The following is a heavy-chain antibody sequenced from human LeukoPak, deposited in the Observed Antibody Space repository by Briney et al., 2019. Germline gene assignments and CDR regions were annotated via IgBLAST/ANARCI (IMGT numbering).Heavy chain of an antibody. CDR1: GGSISSYY. Sequence: PSETLSLTCTVSGGSISSYYWNWIRQPPGKGLEWIGYISYSGSTKYNPSLKSRVTISVDTSKNQFSLRVTSLTAADTAVYYCARALTGTTSIFHHWGQGTLVTASS. CDR3: ARALTGTTSIFHH. D-gene: IGHD1-7*01. J-gene: IGHJ1*01. CDR2: ISYSGST. V-gene: IGHV4-59*01.